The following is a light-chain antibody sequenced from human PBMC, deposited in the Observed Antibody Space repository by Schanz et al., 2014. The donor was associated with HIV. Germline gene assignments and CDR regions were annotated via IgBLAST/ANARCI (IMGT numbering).Light chain of an antibody. Sequence: QSALTQPASVSGSPGQSIAISCTGTNSDIGAYNYVSWYQQHPDKAPKLMIYDVSKRPSGVPDRFSGSKSGNTASLTISGLQDEDEADYYCSSYAGTNNLWVFGGGTKLTVL. V-gene: IGLV2-14*03. CDR1: NSDIGAYNY. CDR3: SSYAGTNNLWV. J-gene: IGLJ3*02. CDR2: DVS.